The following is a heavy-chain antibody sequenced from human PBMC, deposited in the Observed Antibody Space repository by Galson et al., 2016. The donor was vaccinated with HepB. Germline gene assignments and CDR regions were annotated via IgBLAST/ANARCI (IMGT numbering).Heavy chain of an antibody. CDR2: GNPRTGST. V-gene: IGHV1-46*01. Sequence: SVKVSCKASGYTFINYYMHWVRQAPGQGLEWMGIGNPRTGSTSYAQKSQDRVTVTRGTSTSTVYMELSSLRSEDTAVYYCARDRGSNSLKGYGMDVWSQGALVTVSS. D-gene: IGHD3-10*01. J-gene: IGHJ6*02. CDR1: GYTFINYY. CDR3: ARDRGSNSLKGYGMDV.